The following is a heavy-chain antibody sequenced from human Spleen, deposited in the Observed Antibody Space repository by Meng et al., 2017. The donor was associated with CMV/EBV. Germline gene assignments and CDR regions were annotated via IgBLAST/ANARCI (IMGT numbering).Heavy chain of an antibody. CDR1: GFTFSDYY. CDR2: ISSSSSYT. D-gene: IGHD1-26*01. CDR3: VSGSYSGGVFDY. Sequence: QVQLVESGGGLVKPGGALRLSCAASGFTFSDYYMSWIRQAPGKGLEWVSYISSSSSYTNYADSVKGRFTISRDNAKNSLYLQMNSLRAEDTAVYYCVSGSYSGGVFDYWGQGTLVTVVS. J-gene: IGHJ4*02. V-gene: IGHV3-11*06.